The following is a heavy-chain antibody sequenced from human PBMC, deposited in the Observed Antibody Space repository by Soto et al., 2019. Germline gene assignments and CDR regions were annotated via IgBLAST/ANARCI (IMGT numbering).Heavy chain of an antibody. CDR3: ARVGRYCISTSCYAFHATTPTGYYYYGMDV. CDR1: GGTFSSYA. V-gene: IGHV1-69*13. J-gene: IGHJ6*02. Sequence: ASVKVSCKASGGTFSSYAISWVRQAPGQGLEWMGGIIPIFGTANYAQKFQGRVTITADESTSTAYMELSSLRSEDTAVYYCARVGRYCISTSCYAFHATTPTGYYYYGMDVWGQGTTVTVSS. CDR2: IIPIFGTA. D-gene: IGHD2-2*01.